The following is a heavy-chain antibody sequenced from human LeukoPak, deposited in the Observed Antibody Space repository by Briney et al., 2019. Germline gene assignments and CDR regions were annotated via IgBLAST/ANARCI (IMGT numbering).Heavy chain of an antibody. CDR3: ATNSADCSSTSCYTAYYGMDV. V-gene: IGHV3-30-3*01. CDR1: GFIFRNYV. D-gene: IGHD2-2*02. CDR2: LSHDGTNE. Sequence: GGSLRLSCVASGFIFRNYVMRWVRQAPGKGLEWVAVLSHDGTNEYYADSVQGRFTIFRDNSKNTLYLQMNSLRAEDTAVYYCATNSADCSSTSCYTAYYGMDVRGQGTTVTVSS. J-gene: IGHJ6*02.